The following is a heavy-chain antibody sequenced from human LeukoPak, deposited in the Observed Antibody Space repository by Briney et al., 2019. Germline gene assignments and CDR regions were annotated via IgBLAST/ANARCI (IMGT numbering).Heavy chain of an antibody. Sequence: GGSLRLSCAASGFTFSSYAMSWVRQAPGKGLEWVSAISGSGGSTYYVDSVKGRFTISRDNSKNTLYLQMNSLRAEDTAVYYCAIRDYYGSGSIPDFSFFYYYYGMDVWGKGTTVTVSS. CDR2: ISGSGGST. V-gene: IGHV3-23*01. CDR3: AIRDYYGSGSIPDFSFFYYYYGMDV. J-gene: IGHJ6*04. CDR1: GFTFSSYA. D-gene: IGHD3-10*01.